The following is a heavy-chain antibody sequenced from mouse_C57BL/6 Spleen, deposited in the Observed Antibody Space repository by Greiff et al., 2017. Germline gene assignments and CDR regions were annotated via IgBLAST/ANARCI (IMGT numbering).Heavy chain of an antibody. CDR1: GYSITSGYY. V-gene: IGHV3-6*01. Sequence: EVQLVESGPGLVKPSQSLSLTCSVTGYSITSGYYWNWIRQFPGNKLEWMGYISYDGSNNYNPSLKNRISITRDTSKNQFFLKLNSVTTEDTATYYCARGIYDYEGYFDYWGQGTTLTVSS. J-gene: IGHJ2*01. CDR3: ARGIYDYEGYFDY. D-gene: IGHD2-4*01. CDR2: ISYDGSN.